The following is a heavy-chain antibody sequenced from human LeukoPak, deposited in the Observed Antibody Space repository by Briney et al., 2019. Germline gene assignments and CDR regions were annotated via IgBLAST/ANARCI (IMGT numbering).Heavy chain of an antibody. CDR3: ARDDRLSSYYGSGSVFDY. CDR1: GFTFSDYY. V-gene: IGHV3-11*04. J-gene: IGHJ4*02. Sequence: GGSLRLSCAASGFTFSDYYMSWIRQAPGKGLEWVSYISSSGSTIYYADSVKGRFTISRDNAKNSLHLQMNSLRAEDTAVYYCARDDRLSSYYGSGSVFDYWGQGTLVTVSS. D-gene: IGHD3-10*01. CDR2: ISSSGSTI.